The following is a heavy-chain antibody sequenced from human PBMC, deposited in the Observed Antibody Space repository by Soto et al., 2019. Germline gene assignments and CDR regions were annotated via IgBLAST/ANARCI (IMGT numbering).Heavy chain of an antibody. D-gene: IGHD6-19*01. V-gene: IGHV3-7*01. CDR1: GFTFSSYW. CDR3: ARGGWYRSWRYYYYGMDV. CDR2: IKQDGSEK. J-gene: IGHJ6*02. Sequence: PXVSLRLSCAASGFTFSSYWMSWVRQAPGRGLEWVANIKQDGSEKYYVDSVKGRFTISRDNAKNSLYLQMNSLRAEDTAVYYCARGGWYRSWRYYYYGMDVWGQGTTVTVSS.